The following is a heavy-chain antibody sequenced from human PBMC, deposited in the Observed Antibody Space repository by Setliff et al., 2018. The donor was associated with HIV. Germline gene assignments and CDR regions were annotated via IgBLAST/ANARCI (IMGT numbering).Heavy chain of an antibody. J-gene: IGHJ4*02. CDR2: INPNSGGT. CDR1: GYTFTDYS. D-gene: IGHD3-22*01. Sequence: ASVKVSCKTSGYTFTDYSIHWVRQAPGQGLEWMGWINPNSGGTNFAQKFQGRITMTRDTSISTAYMELRRLRSDDTAVDYCAREKYDNSGRPPPTLKYWGPGTLVTVSS. V-gene: IGHV1-2*02. CDR3: AREKYDNSGRPPPTLKY.